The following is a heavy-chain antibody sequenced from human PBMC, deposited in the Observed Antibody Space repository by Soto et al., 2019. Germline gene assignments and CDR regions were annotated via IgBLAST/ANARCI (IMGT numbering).Heavy chain of an antibody. D-gene: IGHD3-3*01. CDR3: AREPGVFGVPNYGMDV. J-gene: IGHJ6*02. CDR1: GYTFTSYY. V-gene: IGHV1-46*01. CDR2: INPSGGST. Sequence: ASVKVSCKASGYTFTSYYMHWVRQAPGQGLEWMGIINPSGGSTSYAQKFQGRVTMTRDTSTSTVYMELSSLRSEDTAVYYCAREPGVFGVPNYGMDVWGQGTTVTVSS.